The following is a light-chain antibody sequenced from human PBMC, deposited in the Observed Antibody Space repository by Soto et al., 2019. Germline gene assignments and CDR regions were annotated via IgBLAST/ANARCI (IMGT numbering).Light chain of an antibody. J-gene: IGKJ4*01. CDR2: WAX. CDR1: RSIIXKSNNKNN. CDR3: QQYYSPLPLT. Sequence: DIVMPHSPYSLAVSLGERATMNCKCSRSIIXKSNNKNNLACYQQKPGQPTQLIXXWAXTRESGVPERFSGSGSGTDFTLTISSLEAEDLEFYWCQQYYSPLPLTFGGGTKVDIK. V-gene: IGKV4-1*01.